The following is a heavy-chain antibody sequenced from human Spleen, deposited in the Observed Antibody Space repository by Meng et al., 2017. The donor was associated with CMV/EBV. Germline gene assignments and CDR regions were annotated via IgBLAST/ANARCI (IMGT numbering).Heavy chain of an antibody. CDR3: AREYCTNGVCPPNWFDP. D-gene: IGHD2-8*01. Sequence: QVQLQESGPGLVKPSETLSLTCTVSGGSISSYYWSWIRQPAGKGLEWIGRIYTSGSTNYNPSLKSRVTMSVDTSKNQFSLKLSSVTAADTAVYYCAREYCTNGVCPPNWFDPWGQGTLVTVSS. CDR2: IYTSGST. CDR1: GGSISSYY. J-gene: IGHJ5*02. V-gene: IGHV4-4*07.